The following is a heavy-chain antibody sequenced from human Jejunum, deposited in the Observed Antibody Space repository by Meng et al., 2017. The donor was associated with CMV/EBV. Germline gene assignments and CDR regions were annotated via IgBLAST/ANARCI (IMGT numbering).Heavy chain of an antibody. D-gene: IGHD2-2*02. Sequence: TYWMHWVRQAPGKGLLWVSRIDSDGSSTTYADSVKGRFTISRDNAKNTLYLQMNSLRAEDTAVYYCAGEGYCISTGCYTSDAFDIWGQGTMVTVSS. CDR1: TYW. CDR2: IDSDGSST. CDR3: AGEGYCISTGCYTSDAFDI. V-gene: IGHV3-74*01. J-gene: IGHJ3*02.